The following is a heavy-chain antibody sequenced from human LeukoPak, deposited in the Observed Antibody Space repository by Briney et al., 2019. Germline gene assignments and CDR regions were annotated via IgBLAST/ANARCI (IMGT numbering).Heavy chain of an antibody. J-gene: IGHJ4*02. CDR1: GFTVTNFA. V-gene: IGHV3-23*01. CDR3: VHPTGEGWFYFPY. Sequence: PGRSLRLSCAASGFTVTNFAIAWVRQAPGKWLEWVAAIGGDADGTTYPDRVRGRFFLSRDSSKNTLYLQMNVLTVEDTAVYHCVHPTGEGWFYFPYWGQGTPVTVSS. CDR2: IGGDADGT. D-gene: IGHD7-27*01.